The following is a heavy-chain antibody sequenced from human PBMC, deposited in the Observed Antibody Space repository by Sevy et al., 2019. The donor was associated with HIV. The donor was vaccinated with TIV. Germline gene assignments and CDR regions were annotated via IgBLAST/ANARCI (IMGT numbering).Heavy chain of an antibody. CDR3: ARLDYYGSGKIDY. CDR1: GFTFSSYS. Sequence: GGSLRLSCAASGFTFSSYSMNWVRQAPGKGLEWVSYISSSSSTIYYADSVEGRFTISRDNAKNSLYLQMNSLRDEDTAVYYCARLDYYGSGKIDYWGQGTLVTVSS. V-gene: IGHV3-48*02. CDR2: ISSSSSTI. J-gene: IGHJ4*02. D-gene: IGHD3-10*01.